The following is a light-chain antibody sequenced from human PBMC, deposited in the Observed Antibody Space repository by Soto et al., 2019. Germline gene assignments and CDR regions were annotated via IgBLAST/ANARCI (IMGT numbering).Light chain of an antibody. CDR1: SSDVGGYNY. CDR3: SSYAGSNNVV. V-gene: IGLV2-8*01. J-gene: IGLJ2*01. CDR2: EVS. Sequence: QSVLTQPPSASGSPGQSVTISCTGTSSDVGGYNYVSWYQQHPGKAPKLMIYEVSKRPSGVPDRFSGSKSGNTASLTVSGLQAEGEADYYCSSYAGSNNVVFGGGTKLTV.